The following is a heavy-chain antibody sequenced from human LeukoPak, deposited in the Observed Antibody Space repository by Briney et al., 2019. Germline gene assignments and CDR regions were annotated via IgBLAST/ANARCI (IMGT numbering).Heavy chain of an antibody. CDR2: LYNTETT. Sequence: SETLSLTCSVSVGSISRSSYYWGWIRQPPGKGLEWIGSLYNTETTYYNPSLQSRVTISVDTSKNQLSLKLSSVTAADTAVYYCARHPTLPSGGNFDYWGQGTLVTVSS. J-gene: IGHJ4*02. CDR3: ARHPTLPSGGNFDY. V-gene: IGHV4-39*01. CDR1: VGSISRSSYY. D-gene: IGHD1-14*01.